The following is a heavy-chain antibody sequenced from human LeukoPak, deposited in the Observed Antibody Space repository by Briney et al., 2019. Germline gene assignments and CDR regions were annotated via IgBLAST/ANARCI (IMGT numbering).Heavy chain of an antibody. V-gene: IGHV4-59*01. J-gene: IGHJ6*02. CDR1: GGSISSYY. D-gene: IGHD5/OR15-5a*01. Sequence: PSETLSLTCTVSGGSISSYYWSWIRQPPGKGLEWIGYIYYSGSTNYNPSLKSRVTVSVDTSKNQFSLKLSSVTAADTAVYYCARQACLDYYYGMDVWGQGTTVTVSS. CDR2: IYYSGST. CDR3: ARQACLDYYYGMDV.